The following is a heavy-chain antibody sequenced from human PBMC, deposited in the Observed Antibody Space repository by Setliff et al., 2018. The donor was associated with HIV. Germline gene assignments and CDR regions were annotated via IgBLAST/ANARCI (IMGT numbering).Heavy chain of an antibody. J-gene: IGHJ4*02. CDR1: GYSFSTYW. Sequence: GESLEISCTGSGYSFSTYWIAWVRQMPGKGLEWMGVIFPGDSDARYSPSFQGPVTISVDESISTAYLQWSSLQASDTAMYYCASVYGDFEENLFYFDNWGLGTLVTVSS. CDR2: IFPGDSDA. V-gene: IGHV5-51*01. D-gene: IGHD4-17*01. CDR3: ASVYGDFEENLFYFDN.